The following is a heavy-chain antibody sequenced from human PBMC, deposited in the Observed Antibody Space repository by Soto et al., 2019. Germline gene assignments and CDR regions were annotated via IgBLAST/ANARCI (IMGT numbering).Heavy chain of an antibody. V-gene: IGHV3-30-3*01. CDR1: GFTFSSYA. CDR3: ARIYDYGDYDHHLDAFDI. J-gene: IGHJ3*02. D-gene: IGHD4-17*01. Sequence: QVQLVESGGGVVQPGRSLRLSCAASGFTFSSYAMHWVRQAPGKGLEWVAVISYDGSNKYYADSVKGRFTISRDNSKNTLYLQMNSLRAEDTAVYYCARIYDYGDYDHHLDAFDIWGQGTMVTVSS. CDR2: ISYDGSNK.